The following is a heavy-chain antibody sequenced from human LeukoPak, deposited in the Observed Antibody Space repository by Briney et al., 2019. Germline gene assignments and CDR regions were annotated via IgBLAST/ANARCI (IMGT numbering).Heavy chain of an antibody. CDR2: INHSGST. V-gene: IGHV4-34*01. Sequence: SETLSLTCAVYGGSFSGYYWSWIRQPPGKGLEWIGEINHSGSTNYNPSLKSRVTISVDTSKNQFTLKLSSVTAADTAVYYCARDGLGNCSSTSCYRFGPWGQGTLVTVSS. J-gene: IGHJ5*02. D-gene: IGHD2-2*01. CDR1: GGSFSGYY. CDR3: ARDGLGNCSSTSCYRFGP.